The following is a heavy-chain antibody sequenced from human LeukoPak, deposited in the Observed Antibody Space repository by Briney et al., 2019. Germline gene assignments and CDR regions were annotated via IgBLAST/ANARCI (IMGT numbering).Heavy chain of an antibody. CDR2: ISSSSSYI. CDR3: ARSRYYDSSGYYWDY. V-gene: IGHV3-21*01. CDR1: GFTFSSYS. J-gene: IGHJ4*02. D-gene: IGHD3-22*01. Sequence: GGSLRLSCAASGFTFSSYSMNWVRQAPGKGLEWVSSISSSSSYIYYADSVKGRFPISRDNAKNSLYLQMNSLRAEDTAVYYCARSRYYDSSGYYWDYWGQGTLVTVSS.